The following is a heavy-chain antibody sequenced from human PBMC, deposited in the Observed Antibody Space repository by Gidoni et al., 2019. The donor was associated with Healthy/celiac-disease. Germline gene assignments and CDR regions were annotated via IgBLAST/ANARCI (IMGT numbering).Heavy chain of an antibody. J-gene: IGHJ4*02. Sequence: EVQLLESGGGLVQPGGSLRLSCAASGFTFSSYAMSWVRQAPGKGLEWVSAISGSGGSTYYADSVKGRFTISRDNSKNTLYLQMNSLRAEDTAVYYCAITPTRARGKDMVDYWGQGTLVTVSS. CDR2: ISGSGGST. D-gene: IGHD2-2*01. CDR3: AITPTRARGKDMVDY. CDR1: GFTFSSYA. V-gene: IGHV3-23*01.